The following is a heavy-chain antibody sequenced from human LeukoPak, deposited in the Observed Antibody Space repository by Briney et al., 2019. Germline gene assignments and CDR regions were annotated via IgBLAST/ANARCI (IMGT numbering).Heavy chain of an antibody. D-gene: IGHD1-14*01. V-gene: IGHV4-39*01. CDR1: GGSISSSSYY. CDR3: ASLPGPYYYGMDV. J-gene: IGHJ6*02. CDR2: IYYSGST. Sequence: PSETLSLTCTVSGGSISSSSYYWGWIRQPPGKGLEWIGSIYYSGSTYYNPSLKSRVTISVDTSKNQFSLKLSSVTAADTAVYYCASLPGPYYYGMDVWGQGTTVTVSS.